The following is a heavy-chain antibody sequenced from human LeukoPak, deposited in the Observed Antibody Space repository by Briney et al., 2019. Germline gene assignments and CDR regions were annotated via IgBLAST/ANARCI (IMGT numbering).Heavy chain of an antibody. J-gene: IGHJ4*02. CDR2: MNPNSGKT. CDR1: GYTFTSYD. D-gene: IGHD3-16*01. CDR3: ARGPSVSDFDY. V-gene: IGHV1-8*01. Sequence: ASVTVSCKASGYTFTSYDINWVRQAPGQGLEWMGWMNPNSGKTDYAQKFQGRVTMTRNTSISTAYMELSSLRSEDTAVYYCARGPSVSDFDYWGQGTLVTVSS.